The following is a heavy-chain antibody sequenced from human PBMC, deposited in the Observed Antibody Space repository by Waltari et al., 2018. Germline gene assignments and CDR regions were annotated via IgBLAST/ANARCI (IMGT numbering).Heavy chain of an antibody. V-gene: IGHV3-21*01. CDR3: AKDNFGMDV. D-gene: IGHD3-16*01. J-gene: IGHJ6*02. CDR1: GFIFSAYS. CDR2: ISASTSYI. Sequence: EPHLVESGGGLVKPGGSLRLSCEPSGFIFSAYSMNWVRQDPGKGLEWVSSISASTSYIYYAASVEGRFTISRDNARNSLFLQMNSLRAEDTAVYYCAKDNFGMDVWGQGTTVTVS.